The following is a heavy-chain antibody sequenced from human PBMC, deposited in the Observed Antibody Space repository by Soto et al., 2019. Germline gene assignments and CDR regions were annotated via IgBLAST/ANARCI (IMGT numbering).Heavy chain of an antibody. CDR1: GFTVSSNY. CDR2: IYSGGST. D-gene: IGHD3-22*01. V-gene: IGHV3-53*01. J-gene: IGHJ4*02. Sequence: EVQLVESGGGLIQPGGSLRLSCAASGFTVSSNYMSWVRQAPGKGLEWVSVIYSGGSTYYADSVKGRFTISRDNSKNTXYLQMNSLRAEETAVYYCARVNDYYDSSGYYALDYWGQGTLVTVSS. CDR3: ARVNDYYDSSGYYALDY.